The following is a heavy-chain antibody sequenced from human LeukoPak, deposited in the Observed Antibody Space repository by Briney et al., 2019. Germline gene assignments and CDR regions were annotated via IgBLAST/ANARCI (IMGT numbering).Heavy chain of an antibody. CDR1: GFTFSSYW. V-gene: IGHV3-7*01. CDR3: ARGGVYYDSSFDI. J-gene: IGHJ3*02. CDR2: IKQDGSEK. Sequence: GGSLRLSCAASGFTFSSYWMSWVRQAPGKGLEWVANIKQDGSEKYYVDSVKGRFTISRDNAKNSLYLQMNSLRAEDTAVYYCARGGVYYDSSFDIWGQGTMVTVSS. D-gene: IGHD3-22*01.